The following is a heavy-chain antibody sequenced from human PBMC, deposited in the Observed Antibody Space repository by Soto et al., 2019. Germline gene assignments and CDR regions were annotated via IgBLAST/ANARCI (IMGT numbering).Heavy chain of an antibody. Sequence: SETLSLTCTVSGGSISSGGYYWSWVRQPPGKGLEWIGEIYHSGSTNYNPSLKSRVTISVDKSKNQFSLKLSSVTAADTAVYYCARDGVLYDILTDPTAKYYYGMDVWGQGTTVTVSS. CDR2: IYHSGST. J-gene: IGHJ6*02. D-gene: IGHD3-9*01. CDR1: GGSISSGGYY. V-gene: IGHV4-39*07. CDR3: ARDGVLYDILTDPTAKYYYGMDV.